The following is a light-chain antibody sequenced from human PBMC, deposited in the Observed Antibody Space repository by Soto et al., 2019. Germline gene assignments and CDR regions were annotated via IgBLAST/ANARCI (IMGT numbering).Light chain of an antibody. CDR2: DAS. CDR3: QQRSSWPWT. CDR1: QSVSSY. J-gene: IGKJ1*01. Sequence: EIVLTQSPATLSLSPGERATLSCRASQSVSSYLAWYQQKPGQGPRLLIYDASNRATGIPARFSGSGSGTDFTLTISSLEPEDFAVYYCQQRSSWPWTFGQGTKVEIK. V-gene: IGKV3-11*01.